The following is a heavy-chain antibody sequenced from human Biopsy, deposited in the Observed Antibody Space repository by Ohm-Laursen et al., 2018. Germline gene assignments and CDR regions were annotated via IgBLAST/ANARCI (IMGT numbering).Heavy chain of an antibody. CDR2: ISYSGST. CDR3: AKHGSGWTGDDALHI. D-gene: IGHD6-19*01. J-gene: IGHJ3*02. CDR1: GGSISGSS. Sequence: TLSFTCTVSGGSISGSSWSWIRQAPGRGLEWVGYISYSGSTSNNPSLKSRITISVDTSKNKISLKVTSVTAADTAAYYCAKHGSGWTGDDALHIWGQGTMVTVSS. V-gene: IGHV4-59*08.